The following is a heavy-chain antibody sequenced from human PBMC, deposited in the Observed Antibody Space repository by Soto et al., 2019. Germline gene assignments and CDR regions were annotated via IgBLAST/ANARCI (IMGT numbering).Heavy chain of an antibody. Sequence: PRESLKISCKGSGYSFTSYWIGWVRQMPGKGLEWMGIIYPGDSDTRYSPSFQGQVTISADKSISTAYLQWSSLKASDTAMYYCARQGCSSTSCRLYYYYYYMEVWGKGTTVTVSS. CDR1: GYSFTSYW. CDR3: ARQGCSSTSCRLYYYYYYMEV. CDR2: IYPGDSDT. J-gene: IGHJ6*03. V-gene: IGHV5-51*01. D-gene: IGHD2-2*01.